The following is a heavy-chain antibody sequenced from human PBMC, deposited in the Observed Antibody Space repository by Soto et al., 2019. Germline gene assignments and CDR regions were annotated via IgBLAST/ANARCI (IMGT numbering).Heavy chain of an antibody. CDR3: ARGVRGGSYYLDY. D-gene: IGHD1-26*01. V-gene: IGHV4-30-4*01. CDR1: GGSISSGDYY. CDR2: IYYSGST. Sequence: SETLSLTCTVSGGSISSGDYYWSWIRQPPGRGLEWIGYIYYSGSTYYNPSLKSRVTISVDTSKNQFSLKLSSVTAADTAVYYCARGVRGGSYYLDYWGQGTLVTVSS. J-gene: IGHJ4*02.